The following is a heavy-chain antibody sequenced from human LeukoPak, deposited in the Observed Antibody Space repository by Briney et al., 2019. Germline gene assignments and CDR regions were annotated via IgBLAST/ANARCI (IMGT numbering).Heavy chain of an antibody. J-gene: IGHJ4*02. CDR3: AKSPHENIVVVTAMAFDY. CDR1: GFTFSSYA. V-gene: IGHV3-23*01. Sequence: PGGSLRLPCAASGFTFSSYAMSWVRQAPGKGLEWVSAISGSGGSTYYADSVKGRFTISRDNSKNTLYLQMNSLRAEDTAVYYCAKSPHENIVVVTAMAFDYWGQGTLVTVSS. CDR2: ISGSGGST. D-gene: IGHD2-21*02.